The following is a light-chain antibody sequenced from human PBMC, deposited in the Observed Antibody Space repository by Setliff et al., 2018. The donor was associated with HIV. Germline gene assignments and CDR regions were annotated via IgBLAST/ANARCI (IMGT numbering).Light chain of an antibody. CDR2: DVS. CDR1: SSDVGGYNY. CDR3: SSYTSTSTLFV. Sequence: QSALAQPASVSGSPGQSITISCTGTSSDVGGYNYVSWYQRHPGKAPKLRIYDVSNRPSGVSNRFSGSKSGNTASLTISGLQAEDEADYYCSSYTSTSTLFVFGTGTKVTVL. V-gene: IGLV2-14*03. J-gene: IGLJ1*01.